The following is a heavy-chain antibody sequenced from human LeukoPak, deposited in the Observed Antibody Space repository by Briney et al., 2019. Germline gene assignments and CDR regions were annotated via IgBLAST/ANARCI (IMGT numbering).Heavy chain of an antibody. CDR3: ARIGVTIFGVVSLPTVGMDV. V-gene: IGHV4-39*01. Sequence: SETLSLTCTVSGGSISSSSYYWGWIRQPPGKGLEWIGSMYYSGSTYYNPSLKSRVTISVDTPKNQFSLKLSSVTAADTAVYYCARIGVTIFGVVSLPTVGMDVWGQGITVTVSS. CDR1: GGSISSSSYY. D-gene: IGHD3-3*01. J-gene: IGHJ6*02. CDR2: MYYSGST.